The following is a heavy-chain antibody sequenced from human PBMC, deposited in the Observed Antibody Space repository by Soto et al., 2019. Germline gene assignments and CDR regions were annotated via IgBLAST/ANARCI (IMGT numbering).Heavy chain of an antibody. Sequence: EVQLVESGGGLVRPGGSLRLSCEASGFPFSTYWMNWVRRPPGKGLGWGAKLKEDGSEEYYVDFVKGRFTISRDNAKNSLYLDMNSLRGEDTAVYYCARDWGAPGRGSAFGYYYHFGMDVWGQGTTVTVPS. D-gene: IGHD3-16*01. CDR3: ARDWGAPGRGSAFGYYYHFGMDV. CDR1: GFPFSTYW. CDR2: LKEDGSEE. J-gene: IGHJ6*02. V-gene: IGHV3-7*05.